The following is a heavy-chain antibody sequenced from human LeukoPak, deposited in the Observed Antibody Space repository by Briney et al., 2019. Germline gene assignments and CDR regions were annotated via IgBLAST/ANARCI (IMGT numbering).Heavy chain of an antibody. CDR3: WEPNYKKCKGWCFSNYGSDY. CDR1: GGSISSSNW. D-gene: IGHD1-14*01. V-gene: IGHV4-4*02. CDR2: IYHSGST. Sequence: SGTLSLTCAVSGGSISSSNWWSWVRQPPGKGLEWIGEIYHSGSTNYNPSLKSRVTISVDKSKNQFSLKLSSVTAADTAVYYLWEPNYKKCKGWCFSNYGSDYWGQGTL. J-gene: IGHJ4*02.